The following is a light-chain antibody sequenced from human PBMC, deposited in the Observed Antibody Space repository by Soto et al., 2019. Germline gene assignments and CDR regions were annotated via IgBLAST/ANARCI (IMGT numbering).Light chain of an antibody. CDR2: GAS. J-gene: IGKJ1*01. CDR3: QQYHDWPPWT. CDR1: QSVSSN. Sequence: EIVMTQSPATLSVSPGERATLSCGASQSVSSNLAWYQQKPGQAPRLLIYGASTRATGIPTRFSGRGSGTEFTLTISRLQSDDFALYYCQQYHDWPPWTFGQGIKVEVK. V-gene: IGKV3-15*01.